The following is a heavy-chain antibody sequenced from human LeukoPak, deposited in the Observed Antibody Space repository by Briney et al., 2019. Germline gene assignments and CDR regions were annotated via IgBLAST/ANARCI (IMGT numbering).Heavy chain of an antibody. D-gene: IGHD6-19*01. CDR1: GFTFSGSN. V-gene: IGHV3-21*01. CDR3: AKQQWLDGAYYFDY. Sequence: KAGGSLRLSCAASGFTFSGSNLNWVRQAPGKGLEGVSSISTSSSYIYYGDSVKGRFTISRDNAKKSLYLQMNSLRAEDTAVYYCAKQQWLDGAYYFDYWGQGTLVTVSS. J-gene: IGHJ4*02. CDR2: ISTSSSYI.